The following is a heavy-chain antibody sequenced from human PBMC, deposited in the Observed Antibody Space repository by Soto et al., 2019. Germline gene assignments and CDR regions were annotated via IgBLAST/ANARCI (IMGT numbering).Heavy chain of an antibody. V-gene: IGHV1-3*01. CDR3: ARVPGYSGYDYFDY. CDR2: INAGNGNT. CDR1: GYTFTSYA. J-gene: IGHJ4*02. D-gene: IGHD5-12*01. Sequence: ASVKVSCKASGYTFTSYAMHWVRQAPGQRLEWMGWINAGNGNTKYSQKLQGRVTITRDTSASTAYMELSSLRSEDTSVYYCARVPGYSGYDYFDYWGQGTLVTVSS.